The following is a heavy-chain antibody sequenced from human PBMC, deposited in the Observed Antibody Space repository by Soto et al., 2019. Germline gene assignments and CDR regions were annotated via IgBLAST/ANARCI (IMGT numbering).Heavy chain of an antibody. CDR1: GGSISSYY. Sequence: QVQLQESGPGLVKPSETLSLTCTVSGGSISSYYWSWIRQPPGKGLEWIGYIYYSGSTNYNPSLKSRVTISVDTSKNQFSLKLSSVTAADTAVYYCARDNWLTPINQNYGMDVWGQGTTVTVSS. D-gene: IGHD3-9*01. V-gene: IGHV4-59*01. J-gene: IGHJ6*02. CDR2: IYYSGST. CDR3: ARDNWLTPINQNYGMDV.